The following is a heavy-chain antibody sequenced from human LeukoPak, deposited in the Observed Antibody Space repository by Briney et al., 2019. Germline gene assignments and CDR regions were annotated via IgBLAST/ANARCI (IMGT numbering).Heavy chain of an antibody. J-gene: IGHJ6*02. CDR2: ISAYNGNT. D-gene: IGHD2-2*01. CDR1: GYTFTSYG. CDR3: ARGGCSSTSCYSYYYYGMDV. Sequence: ASVKVSCKASGYTFTSYGISWVRQAPGQGLEWMGWISAYNGNTNYAQKLQGRVTMTTDTSTSTAYMELRSLRSDDTAVYYCARGGCSSTSCYSYYYYGMDVWGQGATVTVSS. V-gene: IGHV1-18*01.